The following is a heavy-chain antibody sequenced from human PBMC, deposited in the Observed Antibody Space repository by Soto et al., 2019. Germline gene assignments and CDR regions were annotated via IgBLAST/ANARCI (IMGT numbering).Heavy chain of an antibody. D-gene: IGHD2-15*01. CDR2: SSPYNGAT. Sequence: VKVSCQSSGHTLIASAVNLVRQAPGQGHEWMGWSSPYNGATKYAETFQGRVTLTTDTSTSTASMALRSLTSDDTAAHSCASIPRDQMIVMEAATRLAPGGKETPVPFPQ. CDR1: GHTLIASA. J-gene: IGHJ5*02. V-gene: IGHV1-18*01. CDR3: ASIPRDQMIVMEAATRLAP.